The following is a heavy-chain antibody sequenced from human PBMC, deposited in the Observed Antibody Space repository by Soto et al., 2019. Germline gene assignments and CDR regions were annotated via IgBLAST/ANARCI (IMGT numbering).Heavy chain of an antibody. Sequence: SGPTLVNPTQTPTLTCTFSGFSLSTTGRCVSWIRRPPGKALECLALIDWADDKYYSTSLKTRLTISNDTSKNQVVLTMTNVEHADTATYFWSRAVGGFTYGYPDYWGQGTLVTVSS. D-gene: IGHD5-18*01. J-gene: IGHJ4*02. CDR1: GFSLSTTGRC. V-gene: IGHV2-70*01. CDR2: IDWADDK. CDR3: SRAVGGFTYGYPDY.